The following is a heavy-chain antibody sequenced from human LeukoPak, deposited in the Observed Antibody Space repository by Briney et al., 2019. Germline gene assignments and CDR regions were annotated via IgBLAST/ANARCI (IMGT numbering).Heavy chain of an antibody. V-gene: IGHV3-23*01. Sequence: PRGSLRLSCAASGFTFSDYAMGWVRQAPGKGLEWVSGISGTARSAYYTDSVKGRFTVSRENSKKTLYLQMSSLRAEDTAVYYCVKDVLRLNYGYFDLWGRGTLVTVSS. D-gene: IGHD2-21*01. CDR2: ISGTARSA. J-gene: IGHJ2*01. CDR1: GFTFSDYA. CDR3: VKDVLRLNYGYFDL.